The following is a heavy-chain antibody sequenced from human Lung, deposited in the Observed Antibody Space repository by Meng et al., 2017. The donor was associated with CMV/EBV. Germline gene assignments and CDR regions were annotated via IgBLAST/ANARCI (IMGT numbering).Heavy chain of an antibody. D-gene: IGHD4-17*01. Sequence: VYGGSFSGYSCSWIRQPPGKGLEWIGEINHSGSTNYNPSLKSRVTISVDTSKNQFSLKLSSVTAADTAVYYCARRGYGDYFGYFDYWGQGTLVTVSS. CDR3: ARRGYGDYFGYFDY. CDR1: GGSFSGYS. J-gene: IGHJ4*02. CDR2: INHSGST. V-gene: IGHV4-34*01.